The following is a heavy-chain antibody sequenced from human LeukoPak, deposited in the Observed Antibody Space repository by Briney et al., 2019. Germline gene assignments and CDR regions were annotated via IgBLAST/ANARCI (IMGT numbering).Heavy chain of an antibody. V-gene: IGHV3-66*01. CDR2: IHSCGSI. CDR1: RFTVSFNY. CDR3: ARESGIAAALDL. Sequence: GGSLRLSCAASRFTVSFNYMSCARQAPGKGLEWVPLIHSCGSIQYADSVRGRFTISRDNAKNTLYLQMNSLRAEDTAVYYCARESGIAAALDLWGQGTLVTVSS. D-gene: IGHD6-13*01. J-gene: IGHJ5*02.